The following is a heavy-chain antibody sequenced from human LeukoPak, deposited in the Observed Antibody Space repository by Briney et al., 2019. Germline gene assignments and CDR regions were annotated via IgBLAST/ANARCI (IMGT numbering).Heavy chain of an antibody. CDR2: ISAYNGNT. Sequence: ASVKVSCTASGYTFTSYGISWVRQAPGQGLEWMGWISAYNGNTNYAQRLQGRVTMTTDTSTSTAYMELRSLRSDDTAVYYCARVDCSSTSCFSRLGYWGQGTLVTVSS. J-gene: IGHJ4*02. CDR3: ARVDCSSTSCFSRLGY. CDR1: GYTFTSYG. D-gene: IGHD2-2*01. V-gene: IGHV1-18*01.